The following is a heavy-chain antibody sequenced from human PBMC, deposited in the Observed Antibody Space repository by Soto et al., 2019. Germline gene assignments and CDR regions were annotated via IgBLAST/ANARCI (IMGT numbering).Heavy chain of an antibody. CDR3: ARMGYGTIYTGGYYLFDS. CDR2: IYTTGST. D-gene: IGHD2-8*02. CDR1: GGSISSYY. J-gene: IGHJ5*01. V-gene: IGHV4-4*07. Sequence: QVRLQESGPGLVRPSETLSLTCTVSGGSISSYYWNWIRQPAGKGLEWIGRIYTTGSTNYNPSLKSRVTMSVDTSKNQFSLRLNSVTAADTAVYYCARMGYGTIYTGGYYLFDSWGQGTLVTVSS.